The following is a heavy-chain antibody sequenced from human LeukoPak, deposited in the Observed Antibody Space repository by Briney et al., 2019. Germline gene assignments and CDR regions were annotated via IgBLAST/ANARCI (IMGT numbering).Heavy chain of an antibody. V-gene: IGHV4-34*01. D-gene: IGHD2/OR15-2a*01. CDR3: ARENYHGMDV. CDR1: GGSFSAYY. CDR2: INHSGST. J-gene: IGHJ6*02. Sequence: SETLSLTCAVYGGSFSAYYWSWIRQPPGKGLEWIGEINHSGSTNYNPSLKSRVIMSVDTSKNQFSLKLSSVTAADTAVYYCARENYHGMDVWGQGTTVTVSS.